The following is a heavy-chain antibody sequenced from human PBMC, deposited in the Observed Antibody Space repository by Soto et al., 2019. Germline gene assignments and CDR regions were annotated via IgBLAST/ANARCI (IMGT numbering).Heavy chain of an antibody. CDR2: INPNSGGT. Sequence: ASVKVSCKASGYTFTGSYMHWVRQAPGQGLEWMGWINPNSGGTNYAQKFQGWVTMTRDTSISTAYMELSRLRSDDTAVYYCARVGGEYCTNGVCLEDAFDIWGQGTMVTVSS. CDR1: GYTFTGSY. J-gene: IGHJ3*02. V-gene: IGHV1-2*04. CDR3: ARVGGEYCTNGVCLEDAFDI. D-gene: IGHD2-8*01.